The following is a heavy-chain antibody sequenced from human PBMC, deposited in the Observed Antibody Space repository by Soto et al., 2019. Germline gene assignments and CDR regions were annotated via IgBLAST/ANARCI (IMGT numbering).Heavy chain of an antibody. CDR3: AKLTSRGWYPRADFDY. CDR1: GFTFSSYA. V-gene: IGHV3-23*01. Sequence: PGGSLRLSCAASGFTFSSYAMSWVHQPPGKRLEWVSAISGSGGSTYYADSVKGRFTISRDNSKNTLYLQMNSLRAEDTAVYYCAKLTSRGWYPRADFDYSGQGTLVTVSS. D-gene: IGHD6-19*01. CDR2: ISGSGGST. J-gene: IGHJ4*02.